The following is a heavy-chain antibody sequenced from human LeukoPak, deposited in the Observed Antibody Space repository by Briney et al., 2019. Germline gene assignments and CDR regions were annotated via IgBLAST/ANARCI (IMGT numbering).Heavy chain of an antibody. CDR3: TRGRPDILTGHDAFDI. V-gene: IGHV3-49*04. D-gene: IGHD3-9*01. CDR1: GFTFGDYA. J-gene: IGHJ3*02. CDR2: IRSKAYGGTT. Sequence: PGGSLRLSCTASGFTFGDYAMSWVRQAPGKGLEWVGFIRSKAYGGTTEYAASVKGRFTISRDDSKSIAYLQMNSLKTEDTAVYYCTRGRPDILTGHDAFDIWGQGAMVTVSS.